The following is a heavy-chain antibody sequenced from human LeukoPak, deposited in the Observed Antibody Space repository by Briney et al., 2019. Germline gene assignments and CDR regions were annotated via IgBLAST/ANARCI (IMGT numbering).Heavy chain of an antibody. CDR3: AREVVRGYGMDV. CDR2: IWCAEANE. D-gene: IGHD3-10*02. Sequence: GRSLRPSCQASGFSPSGYGIHWVRQAPGKGLEWVVLIWCAEANEFYEDAVKGRFTITRDNYKKIVHLQINSLRGDDTAVYYCAREVVRGYGMDVWGQGTLVTVSS. J-gene: IGHJ6*02. V-gene: IGHV3-33*01. CDR1: GFSPSGYG.